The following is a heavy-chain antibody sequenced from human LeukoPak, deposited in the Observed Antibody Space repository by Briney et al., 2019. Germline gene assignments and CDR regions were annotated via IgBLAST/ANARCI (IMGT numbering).Heavy chain of an antibody. J-gene: IGHJ4*02. CDR3: ARSYPSVNYFDY. CDR1: GYTFTSYY. V-gene: IGHV1-46*01. Sequence: ASVKVSCKASGYTFTSYYMYWVRQAPGQGLEWMGIINPSGGSTSYAQKFQGRVTMTRDTSTSTVYMELSSLRSEDTAVYYCARSYPSVNYFDYWGQGTLVTVSS. D-gene: IGHD3-10*01. CDR2: INPSGGST.